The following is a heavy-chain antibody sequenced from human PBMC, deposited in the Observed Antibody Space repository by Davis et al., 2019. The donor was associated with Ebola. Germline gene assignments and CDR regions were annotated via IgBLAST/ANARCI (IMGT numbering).Heavy chain of an antibody. D-gene: IGHD6-13*01. CDR2: IYYSGST. V-gene: IGHV4-31*03. CDR3: ARLPALRRIAAAVHFNY. J-gene: IGHJ4*02. CDR1: GGSISSGGYY. Sequence: PSETLSLTCTVSGGSISSGGYYWSWIRQHPGKGLEWIGYIYYSGSTYYNPSLKSRVTISVDTSKNQFSLKLSSVTAADTAVYYCARLPALRRIAAAVHFNYWGQGTLVTVSS.